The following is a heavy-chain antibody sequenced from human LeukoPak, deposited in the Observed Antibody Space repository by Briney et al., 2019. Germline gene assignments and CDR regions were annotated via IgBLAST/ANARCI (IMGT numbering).Heavy chain of an antibody. CDR2: INTNTGNP. CDR3: ARVGARTRGLWFGELLDAFDI. Sequence: VASVKVSCKASGYTFTSYAMNWVRQAPGQGLEWMGWINTNTGNPTYAQGFTGRFVFSLDTSVSTAYLQISSLKAEDTAVYYCARVGARTRGLWFGELLDAFDIWGQGTMVTVSS. D-gene: IGHD3-10*01. J-gene: IGHJ3*02. V-gene: IGHV7-4-1*02. CDR1: GYTFTSYA.